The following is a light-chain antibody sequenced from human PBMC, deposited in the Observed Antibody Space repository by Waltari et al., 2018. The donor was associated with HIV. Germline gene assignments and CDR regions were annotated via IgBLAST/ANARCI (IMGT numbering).Light chain of an antibody. Sequence: QSALTQPRSVSGSPGQSVTISCTGTSSDVGVYNYVSWYQHFSDKAPKLTIYDVTKRPSGVPDRFAGSKSGNTASLTIRGLQAEDEADYYCCSFSGNYTSYVFGTGTKVTVL. V-gene: IGLV2-11*01. CDR3: CSFSGNYTSYV. J-gene: IGLJ1*01. CDR2: DVT. CDR1: SSDVGVYNY.